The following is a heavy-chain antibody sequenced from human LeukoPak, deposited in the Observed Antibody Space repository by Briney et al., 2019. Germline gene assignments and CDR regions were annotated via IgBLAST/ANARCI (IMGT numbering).Heavy chain of an antibody. V-gene: IGHV1-2*06. CDR2: INPNSGGT. D-gene: IGHD6-6*01. Sequence: ASVKVSCKASGYTFTGYYMHWVRQAPGQGLEWMGRINPNSGGTNYAQKFQGRVTMTRDTSISTAYMEPSRLRSDDTAVYYCAREASIAARQPGYWGQGTLVTVSS. CDR3: AREASIAARQPGY. J-gene: IGHJ4*02. CDR1: GYTFTGYY.